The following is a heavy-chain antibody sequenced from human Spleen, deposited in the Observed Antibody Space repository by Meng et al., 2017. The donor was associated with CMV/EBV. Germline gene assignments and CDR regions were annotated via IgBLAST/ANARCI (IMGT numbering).Heavy chain of an antibody. V-gene: IGHV3-30-3*01. J-gene: IGHJ6*02. CDR1: GFTFSSYA. Sequence: GGSLRLSCAASGFTFSSYAMHWVRQAPGKGLEWVAVISYDGSNKYYADSVKGRFTISRDNSKNTLYLQMNSLRAEDTAVYYCARDRNGMDVWGQGTTVTVSS. CDR2: ISYDGSNK. CDR3: ARDRNGMDV.